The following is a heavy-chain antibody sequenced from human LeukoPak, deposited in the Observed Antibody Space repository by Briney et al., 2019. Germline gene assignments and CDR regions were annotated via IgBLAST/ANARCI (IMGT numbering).Heavy chain of an antibody. CDR3: ARGSYDSSDFEYFHH. J-gene: IGHJ1*01. D-gene: IGHD3-22*01. CDR1: GYTFTVNY. V-gene: IGHV1-2*02. CDR2: INPNSGGT. Sequence: ASVKVSCKASGYTFTVNYMHWVRQAPGQGLEWMGWINPNSGGTNYAQKFQGRVTMTRDTSIGTAYMELNRLRSDDTAVYYCARGSYDSSDFEYFHHWGQGTLVTVSS.